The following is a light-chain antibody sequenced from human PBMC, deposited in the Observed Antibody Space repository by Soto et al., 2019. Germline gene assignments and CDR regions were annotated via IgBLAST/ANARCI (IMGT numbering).Light chain of an antibody. V-gene: IGLV1-40*01. CDR2: ANT. CDR3: QSFDSSLTGLI. J-gene: IGLJ2*01. Sequence: QAVVTQPPSVTGAPGQRVTISCTGNNSNIGAGSGVNWYQQLPDKAPKLLIYANTHRPSGVHDRFSGSTSATSASLAITGLQTRDEADYYCQSFDSSLTGLIFGGGTKLTVL. CDR1: NSNIGAGSG.